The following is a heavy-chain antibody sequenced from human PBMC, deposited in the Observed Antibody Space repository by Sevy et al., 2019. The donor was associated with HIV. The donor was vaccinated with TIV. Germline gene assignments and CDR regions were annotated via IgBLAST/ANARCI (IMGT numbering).Heavy chain of an antibody. CDR3: AKGSSAHSADAFDI. V-gene: IGHV3-30*18. J-gene: IGHJ3*02. CDR2: ISYDGSNK. Sequence: GRSLRLSCAASGFTFSSYGMHWVRQAPGKGLEWVAVISYDGSNKYYADSVKGRFTISRDNSKNTLYLQMNSLRAEDTAVYYCAKGSSAHSADAFDIWGQGTMVTVSS. CDR1: GFTFSSYG. D-gene: IGHD6-25*01.